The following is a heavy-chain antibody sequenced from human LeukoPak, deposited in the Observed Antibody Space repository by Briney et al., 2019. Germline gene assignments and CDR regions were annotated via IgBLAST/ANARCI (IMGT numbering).Heavy chain of an antibody. Sequence: ASVQVSCQVSGYTLTELSMHWVRQAPGKGLEWMGGFDPEDGETIYAQKFQGRVTMTEDTSTDTAYMELSSLRSEDTAVYYCATEVLGVWYYYGMDVWGQGTTVTVSS. D-gene: IGHD3-3*01. CDR1: GYTLTELS. V-gene: IGHV1-24*01. CDR3: ATEVLGVWYYYGMDV. J-gene: IGHJ6*02. CDR2: FDPEDGET.